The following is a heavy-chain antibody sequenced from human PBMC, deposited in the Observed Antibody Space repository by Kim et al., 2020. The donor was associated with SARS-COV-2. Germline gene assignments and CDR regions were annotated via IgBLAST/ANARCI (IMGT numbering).Heavy chain of an antibody. CDR2: VCHRGTT. CDR3: ASRPRGSGAESNWFDS. CDR1: GGSITGYTW. D-gene: IGHD3-10*01. Sequence: SETLSLTCAVSGGSITGYTWWSWVRQPPGGGLGLVGEVCHRGTTNYEPSLKSRFTVSLDKSKNQFSLSLSSVTAADTAMYYCASRPRGSGAESNWFDSWGEGSLVTV. V-gene: IGHV4-4*02. J-gene: IGHJ5*01.